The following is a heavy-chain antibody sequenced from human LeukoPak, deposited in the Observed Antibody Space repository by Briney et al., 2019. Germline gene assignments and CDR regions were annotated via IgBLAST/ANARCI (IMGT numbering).Heavy chain of an antibody. CDR3: ARQLTTLRGFDI. V-gene: IGHV5-51*07. Sequence: GESLKISCKGSGYTFTTSWIGWVHQLPGKGLEWMGIIYPGDSDTRYSPSFQGQVTISADKSINTAYLQWTSLKASDTAMYYCARQLTTLRGFDIRGQGTMVTASS. J-gene: IGHJ3*02. CDR1: GYTFTTSW. D-gene: IGHD4-11*01. CDR2: IYPGDSDT.